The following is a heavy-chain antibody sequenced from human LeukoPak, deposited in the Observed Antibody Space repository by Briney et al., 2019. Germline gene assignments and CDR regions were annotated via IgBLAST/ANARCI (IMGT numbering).Heavy chain of an antibody. J-gene: IGHJ6*03. CDR3: ARSGGTYRYYYYMDV. V-gene: IGHV4-59*01. CDR2: IYYNGST. CDR1: GGSISSYC. D-gene: IGHD1-26*01. Sequence: PSETLSLTCTVSGGSISSYCWSWIRQPPGKGLEWIGYIYYNGSTNYNPSLKSRVTISVDTSKNQFSLKLSSVTAADTAVYYCARSGGTYRYYYYMDVWGKGTTVTVSS.